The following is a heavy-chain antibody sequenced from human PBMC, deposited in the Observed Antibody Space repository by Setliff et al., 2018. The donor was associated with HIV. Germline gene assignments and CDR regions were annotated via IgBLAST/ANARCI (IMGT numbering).Heavy chain of an antibody. Sequence: GESLKISCRVSGYSFTSYWIAWVRQMPGRGLEWMGNIYPGDSETRYSPSFVGQVTFSVDKSVNTAYLQRRSLKASDTAMYYCARCIAARPRGSDAFDIWGQGTTVTVSS. CDR1: GYSFTSYW. J-gene: IGHJ3*02. V-gene: IGHV5-51*01. CDR3: ARCIAARPRGSDAFDI. CDR2: IYPGDSET. D-gene: IGHD6-6*01.